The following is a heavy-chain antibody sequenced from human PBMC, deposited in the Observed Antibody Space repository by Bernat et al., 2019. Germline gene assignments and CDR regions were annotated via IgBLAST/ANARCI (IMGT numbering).Heavy chain of an antibody. CDR3: ARDRSTMVQRVIITYLGWFDP. D-gene: IGHD3-10*01. Sequence: EVQLVESGGGLIQPGGSLRLSCAASGFTVSSNYMSWVRQASGKGLEWVSVIYSGGSTYYADSVKGRFTISRDNSKNTLYLQMNSLRAEDTAVYYCARDRSTMVQRVIITYLGWFDPWGQGTLVTVSS. CDR1: GFTVSSNY. J-gene: IGHJ5*02. CDR2: IYSGGST. V-gene: IGHV3-53*01.